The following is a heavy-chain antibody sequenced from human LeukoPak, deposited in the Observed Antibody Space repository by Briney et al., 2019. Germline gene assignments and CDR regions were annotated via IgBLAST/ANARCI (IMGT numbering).Heavy chain of an antibody. J-gene: IGHJ6*03. V-gene: IGHV3-23*01. CDR2: ISGSGGST. D-gene: IGHD4-11*01. Sequence: GGSLRLSCAASGFTFSSYAMSWVRQAPGKGLEWVSAISGSGGSTYYADSVKGRFTISRDNSKNTLYLQMNSLRAEDTAVYYCAKVPYSNYLVFYYMDVWGKGTTVTISS. CDR3: AKVPYSNYLVFYYMDV. CDR1: GFTFSSYA.